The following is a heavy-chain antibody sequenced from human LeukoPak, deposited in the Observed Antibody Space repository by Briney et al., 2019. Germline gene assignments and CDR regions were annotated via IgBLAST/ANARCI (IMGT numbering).Heavy chain of an antibody. CDR1: GFTFSTYE. J-gene: IGHJ4*02. CDR2: ISSSGSSI. Sequence: PGGSLRLSCVASGFTFSTYEMNWVRQAPGKGLQWVLFISSSGSSIYYADSVKGRFTISRDNAKNSLYLQMNSLRAEDTAVYYCARRGIQLWPHDDYWGQGTLVTVSS. D-gene: IGHD5-18*01. CDR3: ARRGIQLWPHDDY. V-gene: IGHV3-48*03.